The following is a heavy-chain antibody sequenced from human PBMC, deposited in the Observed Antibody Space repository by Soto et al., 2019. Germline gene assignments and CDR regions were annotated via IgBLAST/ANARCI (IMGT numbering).Heavy chain of an antibody. Sequence: EVQLLGSGGGSVQPGGSLRLSCAASGSTFSNYGMTWVRQAPGKGLEWLSATSDGSTFYRESVKGRFTMSRDDSINMLFLHMISLRAEDTATYYCARLVPGTWFGDYWGQGILVCVSS. V-gene: IGHV3-23*01. CDR1: GSTFSNYG. CDR2: TSDGST. J-gene: IGHJ4*02. D-gene: IGHD6-19*01. CDR3: ARLVPGTWFGDY.